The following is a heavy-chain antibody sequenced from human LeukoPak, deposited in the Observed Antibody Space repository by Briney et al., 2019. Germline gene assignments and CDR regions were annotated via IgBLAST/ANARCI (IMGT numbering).Heavy chain of an antibody. V-gene: IGHV4-4*07. CDR2: IYISGST. J-gene: IGHJ3*01. CDR3: ARDSGLPTGPFDL. Sequence: SETLSLTCTVSGGSISSHYWRWLRQPAGKGLEWIGRIYISGSTTYSTSLKRRLTLSLDTSKNQFSLTLSSVTAADTAVYYCARDSGLPTGPFDLWGQGTMVTVSS. D-gene: IGHD3-10*01. CDR1: GGSISSHY.